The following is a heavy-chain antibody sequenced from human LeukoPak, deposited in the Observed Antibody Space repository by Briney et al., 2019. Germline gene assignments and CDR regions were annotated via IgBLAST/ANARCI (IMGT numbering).Heavy chain of an antibody. D-gene: IGHD2-2*01. CDR2: INPHSGGT. CDR3: ARDVGEYCSSTNCYASHY. V-gene: IGHV1-2*02. Sequence: GASVKVSCMASGYTFTGYYIHWVRQAPGQGLEWMGWINPHSGGTNYAQKFQGGVTMTRDTSITTAYMELSSLRSDDTAVYYCARDVGEYCSSTNCYASHYWGQGTLVTVSS. CDR1: GYTFTGYY. J-gene: IGHJ4*02.